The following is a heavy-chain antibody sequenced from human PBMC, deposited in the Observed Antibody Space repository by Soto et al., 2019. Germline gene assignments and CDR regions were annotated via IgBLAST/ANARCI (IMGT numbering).Heavy chain of an antibody. CDR3: ARASMVRGIIGWFDP. J-gene: IGHJ5*02. CDR1: GFNFSSSA. CDR2: LSDDGSNR. V-gene: IGHV3-30-3*01. D-gene: IGHD3-10*01. Sequence: QVQLVESGGGVVQPGRSLRLSCAASGFNFSSSAMYWVRQAPGKGLEWMAVLSDDGSNRYYADSMRGRFTISRDNSKNTLYLQMNSLRADDTAVYYCARASMVRGIIGWFDPWGQGTLVTVSS.